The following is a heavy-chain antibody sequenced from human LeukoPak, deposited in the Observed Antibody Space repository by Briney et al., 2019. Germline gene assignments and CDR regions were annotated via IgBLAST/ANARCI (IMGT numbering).Heavy chain of an antibody. D-gene: IGHD3-22*01. CDR1: GFSFSTYS. V-gene: IGHV3-21*01. CDR2: ISSSSSYI. J-gene: IGHJ4*02. CDR3: ARAPEYYYESSGYQFDY. Sequence: GGSLRLSCAASGFSFSTYSMIWVRQAPGKGREWVSSISSSSSYIYYADSVKGRFTISKDNAKNSLYLQFNSLRVEDTAVYYCARAPEYYYESSGYQFDYWGQGTLVTVSS.